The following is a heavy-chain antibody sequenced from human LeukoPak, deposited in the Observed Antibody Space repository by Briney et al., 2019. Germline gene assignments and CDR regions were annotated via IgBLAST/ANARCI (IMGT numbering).Heavy chain of an antibody. J-gene: IGHJ4*02. V-gene: IGHV1-69*04. CDR3: AATNDGGGYQWGDFLDF. Sequence: SVKVSCKASGGTSNSHAISWVRQAPGQGLEWMGRIIPNLGTTNRAQNFQDRVTLTADKSTNTAYMELTSLTSDDTAVYYCAATNDGGGYQWGDFLDFWGQGTLVTVSS. D-gene: IGHD3-22*01. CDR1: GGTSNSHA. CDR2: IIPNLGTT.